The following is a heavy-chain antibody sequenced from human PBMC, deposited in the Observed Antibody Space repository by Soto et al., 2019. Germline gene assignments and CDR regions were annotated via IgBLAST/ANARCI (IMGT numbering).Heavy chain of an antibody. D-gene: IGHD2-21*02. CDR3: ARGPCGGDCYPPDS. J-gene: IGHJ4*02. V-gene: IGHV4-39*01. Sequence: PSETLSLTCTVSGGSITSSSYYWGWIRQPPGKGLEWIGSIYYSGSTYYNPSLKSRVTISVDTSKNQFSLKLSSVTAADTAVYYCARGPCGGDCYPPDSWGQGTLVTVSS. CDR2: IYYSGST. CDR1: GGSITSSSYY.